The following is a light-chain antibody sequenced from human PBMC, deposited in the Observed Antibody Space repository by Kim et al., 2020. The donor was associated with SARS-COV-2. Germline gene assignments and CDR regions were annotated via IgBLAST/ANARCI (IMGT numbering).Light chain of an antibody. CDR2: QDS. J-gene: IGLJ1*01. CDR3: QAWDSSTLYV. CDR1: KLGDKY. V-gene: IGLV3-1*01. Sequence: VSPGQTASITCSGDKLGDKYACWYQQKPGQSPVLVIYQDSKRPSGIPERFAGSNSGNTATLTISGTQAMDEADYYCQAWDSSTLYVFGTGTKVTVL.